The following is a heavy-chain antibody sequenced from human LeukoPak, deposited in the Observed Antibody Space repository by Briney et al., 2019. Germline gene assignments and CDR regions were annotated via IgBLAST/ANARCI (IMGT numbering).Heavy chain of an antibody. CDR2: ISYDGSNK. CDR3: AKDSRWRSLGLPDY. D-gene: IGHD3-16*01. V-gene: IGHV3-30*18. Sequence: GGSLRLSCAASGFTFSSYGMHWVRQAPGKGLEWVAVISYDGSNKYYADSVKGRFTISRDNSKNTLCLQMNSLRAEDTAVYYCAKDSRWRSLGLPDYWGQGTLVTVSS. J-gene: IGHJ4*02. CDR1: GFTFSSYG.